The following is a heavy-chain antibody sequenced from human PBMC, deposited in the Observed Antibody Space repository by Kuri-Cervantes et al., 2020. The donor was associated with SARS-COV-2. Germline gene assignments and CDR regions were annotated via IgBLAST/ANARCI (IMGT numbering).Heavy chain of an antibody. CDR3: ARDWGSYAVDY. CDR2: ISSSSSTI. D-gene: IGHD3-16*01. CDR1: GFTFSSYS. Sequence: GGSLRLSCAASGFTFSSYSMNWVRQAPGKGLEWVSYISSSSSTIYYADSVKGRFTISRDNAKNSLYLQMNSLRAEDTAVYYCARDWGSYAVDYWGQGTLVTVSS. J-gene: IGHJ4*02. V-gene: IGHV3-48*01.